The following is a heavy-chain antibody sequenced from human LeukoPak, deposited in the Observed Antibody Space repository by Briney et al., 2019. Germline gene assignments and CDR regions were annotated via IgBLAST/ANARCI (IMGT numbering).Heavy chain of an antibody. J-gene: IGHJ4*02. CDR3: ARDSPMVRGVMMY. D-gene: IGHD3-10*01. Sequence: SSGTLSLTCAVSGGSISSSNWWSWVRQPPGKGLEWIGEIYHSGSTNYNPPLKSRVTISVDKSKNQFSLKLSSVTAADTAVYYCARDSPMVRGVMMYWGQGTLVTVSS. CDR2: IYHSGST. CDR1: GGSISSSNW. V-gene: IGHV4-4*02.